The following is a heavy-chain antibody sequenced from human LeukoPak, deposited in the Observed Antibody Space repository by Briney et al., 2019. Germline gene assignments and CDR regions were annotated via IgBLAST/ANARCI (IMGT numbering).Heavy chain of an antibody. CDR1: GGSFSGYY. V-gene: IGHV4-34*01. CDR3: ARELTGYYYYYYGMDV. CDR2: INHSGST. J-gene: IGHJ6*02. Sequence: PSETLSLTCAVYGGSFSGYYWSWIRQPPAKWLEWMGEINHSGSTNYNPSLESRVTISVDTSKNQFSLKLSSVTAADTAVYYCARELTGYYYYYYGMDVWGQGTTVTVSS. D-gene: IGHD3-9*01.